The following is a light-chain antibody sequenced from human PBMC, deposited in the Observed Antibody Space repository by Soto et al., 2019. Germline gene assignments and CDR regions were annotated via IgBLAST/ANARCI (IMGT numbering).Light chain of an antibody. J-gene: IGLJ1*01. Sequence: QSVLTQPASVSGSPGQSITITCTGTTTDVVAYNLVSGYQQHPGKAPKAKIYDVNKRPSGVSNRFSGSKSGNTASLTISGLQAEDEADYYCSAYAGDSTFGFGTAAKRTV. V-gene: IGLV2-23*02. CDR2: DVN. CDR3: SAYAGDSTFG. CDR1: TTDVVAYNL.